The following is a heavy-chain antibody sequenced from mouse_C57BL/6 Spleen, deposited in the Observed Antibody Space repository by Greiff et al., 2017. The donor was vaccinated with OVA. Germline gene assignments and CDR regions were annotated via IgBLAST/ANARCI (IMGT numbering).Heavy chain of an antibody. Sequence: QVQLQQSGAELVRPGTSVKMSCKASGYTFTNYWIGWAKQRPGHGLEWIGDIYPGGGYTNYNEKFKGKATLTADKSSSTAYMQFSSLTSEDSAIYYCARRGDYDEFAYWGQGTLVTVSA. D-gene: IGHD2-4*01. J-gene: IGHJ3*01. CDR3: ARRGDYDEFAY. V-gene: IGHV1-63*01. CDR1: GYTFTNYW. CDR2: IYPGGGYT.